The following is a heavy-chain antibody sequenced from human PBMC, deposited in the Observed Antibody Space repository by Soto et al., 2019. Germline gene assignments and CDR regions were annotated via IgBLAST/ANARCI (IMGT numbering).Heavy chain of an antibody. CDR1: GFTFSNYA. CDR3: TTETYYYDSSGYSDPSDAFDI. D-gene: IGHD3-22*01. J-gene: IGHJ3*02. Sequence: PGGSLRLSCAASGFTFSNYAMSWVRQAPGKGLEWVGRIKSKTDGGTTDYAAPVKGRFTISRDDSKNTPYLQMNSLKTEDTAVYYCTTETYYYDSSGYSDPSDAFDIWGQGTMVTVSS. V-gene: IGHV3-15*01. CDR2: IKSKTDGGTT.